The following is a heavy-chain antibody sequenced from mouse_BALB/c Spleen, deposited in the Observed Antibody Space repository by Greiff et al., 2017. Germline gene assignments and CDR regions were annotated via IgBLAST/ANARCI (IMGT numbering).Heavy chain of an antibody. CDR1: GFTFSSYA. CDR3: ARQDYRYAMDY. Sequence: EVQRVESGGGLVKPGGSLKLSCAASGFTFSSYAMSWVRQTPEKRLEWVATISSGGSYTYYPDSVKGRFTISRDNAKNTLYLQMSSLRSEDTAMYYCARQDYRYAMDYWGQGTSVTVSS. J-gene: IGHJ4*01. V-gene: IGHV5-9-3*01. CDR2: ISSGGSYT. D-gene: IGHD5-5*01.